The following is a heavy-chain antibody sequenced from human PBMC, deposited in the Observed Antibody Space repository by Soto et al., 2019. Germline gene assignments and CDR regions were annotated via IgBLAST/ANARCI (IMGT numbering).Heavy chain of an antibody. V-gene: IGHV1-24*01. CDR2: FDPEDGET. D-gene: IGHD1-20*01. J-gene: IGHJ4*02. Sequence: ASGKVSCKVSGYILTEMSIHWVRQAPGKGLEWLGGFDPEDGETSYAQKFQGRVTMTEDTSTDTAYMELTSLRFDDTAVYYCAHVKGIIVFIIYFESFGQGDPVNVS. CDR3: AHVKGIIVFIIYFES. CDR1: GYILTEMS.